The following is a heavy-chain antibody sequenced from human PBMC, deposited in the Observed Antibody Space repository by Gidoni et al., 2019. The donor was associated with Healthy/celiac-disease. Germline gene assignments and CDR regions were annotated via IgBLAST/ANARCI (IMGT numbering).Heavy chain of an antibody. J-gene: IGHJ5*02. CDR1: GFTFSNAW. V-gene: IGHV3-15*01. CDR3: TTENYLVGGRNWFDP. CDR2: IKSKTDGGTT. D-gene: IGHD3-10*01. Sequence: EVQLVESGGGLVKPGGSLRLSCAASGFTFSNAWMSWVRQAPGKGLEWVGRIKSKTDGGTTDYAAPVKGRFTISRDDSKNTLYLQMNSLKTEDTAVYYCTTENYLVGGRNWFDPWGQGTLVTVSS.